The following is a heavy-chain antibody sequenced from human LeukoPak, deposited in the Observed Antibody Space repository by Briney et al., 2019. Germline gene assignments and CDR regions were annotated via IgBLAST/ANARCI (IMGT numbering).Heavy chain of an antibody. CDR3: ARDAVTIFGVVITRFDY. CDR2: ISAYNGNT. J-gene: IGHJ4*02. D-gene: IGHD3-3*01. Sequence: GASVKVSCKASGYTFTSYGISWVRQAPGQGLEWMGWISAYNGNTNYAQKLQGRVTMTTDTSASTAYMELRSLRSDDTAVYYCARDAVTIFGVVITRFDYWGQGTLVTVSS. CDR1: GYTFTSYG. V-gene: IGHV1-18*01.